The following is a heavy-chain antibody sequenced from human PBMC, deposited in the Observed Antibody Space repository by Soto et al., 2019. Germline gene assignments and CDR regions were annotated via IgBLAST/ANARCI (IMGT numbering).Heavy chain of an antibody. V-gene: IGHV1-3*01. J-gene: IGHJ4*02. CDR1: GYTFTSYA. CDR3: ARSIVLVTALDY. Sequence: QVQLVQSGAEVKKPGASVKVSCKASGYTFTSYATHWVRQAPGQRLEWMGWINAGNGNTKYSQKFQGRVTITRDTSASTAYMELSSLRSEDTAVYYCARSIVLVTALDYWGQGTLVTVSS. D-gene: IGHD2-21*02. CDR2: INAGNGNT.